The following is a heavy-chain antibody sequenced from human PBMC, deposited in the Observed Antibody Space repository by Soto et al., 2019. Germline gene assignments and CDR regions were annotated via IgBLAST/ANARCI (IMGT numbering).Heavy chain of an antibody. CDR3: VRDLNTLGLDY. D-gene: IGHD2-2*02. CDR2: IKQDGSEE. V-gene: IGHV3-7*01. Sequence: EVQLVESGGGLVQPGGSLRLSCAACGVTFSRHWMSWVRQAPGKGLEWVANIKQDGSEEYYVDSVKGRFTISRDNAKISLYLQMDSLRAEDTAVYYCVRDLNTLGLDYWGQGPLVTVSS. J-gene: IGHJ4*02. CDR1: GVTFSRHW.